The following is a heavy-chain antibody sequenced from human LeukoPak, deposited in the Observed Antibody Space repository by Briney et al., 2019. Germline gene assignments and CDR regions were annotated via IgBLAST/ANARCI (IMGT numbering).Heavy chain of an antibody. CDR2: IIPILGIA. V-gene: IGHV1-69*04. Sequence: GSSVKVSCKASVGTFSSYAISWVRQAPGQGLEWMGRIIPILGIANYAQKFQGRVTITADKSTSTAYMELSSLRSEDTAVYYCARGIAYYYDSSGYTLDYWGQGTLVTVSS. J-gene: IGHJ4*02. CDR1: VGTFSSYA. D-gene: IGHD3-22*01. CDR3: ARGIAYYYDSSGYTLDY.